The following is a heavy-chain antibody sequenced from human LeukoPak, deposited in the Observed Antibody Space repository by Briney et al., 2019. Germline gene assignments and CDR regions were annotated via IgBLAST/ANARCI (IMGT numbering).Heavy chain of an antibody. V-gene: IGHV3-23*01. CDR2: ISGSGGST. J-gene: IGHJ4*02. D-gene: IGHD3-9*01. CDR1: GFTFSSYA. Sequence: HSGGSLRLSCAASGFTFSSYAMSWVRQAPGKGLEWVSAISGSGGSTYYADSVKGRFTISRDNSKNTLYLQMNSLRAEDTAVYYCAKDYDILTGYYGYWGRGTLVTVSS. CDR3: AKDYDILTGYYGY.